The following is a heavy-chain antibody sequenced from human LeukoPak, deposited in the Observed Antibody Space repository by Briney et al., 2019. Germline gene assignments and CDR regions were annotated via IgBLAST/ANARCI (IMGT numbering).Heavy chain of an antibody. CDR2: INWNGGST. V-gene: IGHV3-20*04. CDR1: GFTFDDYG. CDR3: ARARSGYYSSFDY. J-gene: IGHJ4*02. D-gene: IGHD3-22*01. Sequence: GESLKISCAGSGFTFDDYGMSWVRQAPGKGLEWVSGINWNGGSTGYGDSVKGRFTISRDNAKNSLYLQMNSLRAEDTALYYCARARSGYYSSFDYWGQGTLVTVSS.